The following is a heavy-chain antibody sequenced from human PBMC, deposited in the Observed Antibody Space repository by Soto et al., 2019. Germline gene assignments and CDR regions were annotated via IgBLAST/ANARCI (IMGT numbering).Heavy chain of an antibody. D-gene: IGHD3-3*01. CDR2: IKQDGSEK. J-gene: IGHJ3*02. CDR3: ARPVLRFLEDAFDI. CDR1: GFTFSSYW. V-gene: IGHV3-7*03. Sequence: GGSLRLSCAASGFTFSSYWMSWVRQAPGKGLEWVANIKQDGSEKYYVDSVKGRFTIPRDNAKNSLYLQMNSLRAEDTAVYYCARPVLRFLEDAFDIWGQGTMVTVSS.